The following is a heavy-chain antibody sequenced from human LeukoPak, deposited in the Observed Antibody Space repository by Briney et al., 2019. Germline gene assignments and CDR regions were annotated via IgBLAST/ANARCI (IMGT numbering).Heavy chain of an antibody. D-gene: IGHD6-13*01. CDR3: ARETRSCSWSTSDY. CDR1: GFTFSSYW. V-gene: IGHV3-7*01. Sequence: GGSLRLSCAASGFTFSSYWMSWVRQAPGKGLEWVANKKQDGSEKYYVDSVKGRFAISRDNATNSLYLQMNSLRAEDTAVYYCARETRSCSWSTSDYWGQGTLVTVSS. CDR2: KKQDGSEK. J-gene: IGHJ4*02.